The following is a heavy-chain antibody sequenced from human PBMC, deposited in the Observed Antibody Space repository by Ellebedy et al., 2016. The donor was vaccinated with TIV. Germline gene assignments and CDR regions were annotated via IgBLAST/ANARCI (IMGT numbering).Heavy chain of an antibody. D-gene: IGHD4-23*01. CDR3: ARGTTVVEYYFDY. J-gene: IGHJ4*02. Sequence: AASVKVSCKASGYTFTSYGISWVRQAPGQGLEWMGWISGYTGNTNYAQKFQGRVTMTSDTSTSTAYMELRSLRSDDTAVYYCARGTTVVEYYFDYWGQGTLVTVSS. CDR1: GYTFTSYG. CDR2: ISGYTGNT. V-gene: IGHV1-18*04.